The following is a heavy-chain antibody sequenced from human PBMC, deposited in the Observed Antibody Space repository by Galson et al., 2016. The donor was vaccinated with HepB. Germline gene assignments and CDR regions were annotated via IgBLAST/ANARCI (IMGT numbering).Heavy chain of an antibody. D-gene: IGHD4-11*01. J-gene: IGHJ5*01. V-gene: IGHV4-59*01. CDR2: IGYSGTT. CDR1: GGSISDGY. Sequence: SETLSLTCTLSGGSISDGYWSWIRQPPGQTLQWIGHIGYSGTTDYNPSLKSRVTISVNTSKNQFSLKLNSVTPADTAVYYCAKDGPDYNSRLDLWGQGILVTVSS. CDR3: AKDGPDYNSRLDL.